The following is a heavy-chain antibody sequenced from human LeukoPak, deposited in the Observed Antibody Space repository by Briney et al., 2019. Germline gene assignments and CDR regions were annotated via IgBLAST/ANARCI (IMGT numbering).Heavy chain of an antibody. J-gene: IGHJ4*02. D-gene: IGHD3-10*01. CDR3: AKEGSLWFGELFGFYFDY. Sequence: GGSLRLSCAASGFTISNYAMSWVRQAPGKGLEWVSGISDSGGNTYYADSVKGRFTISRDNSKNTLYLQMNSLRAEDTAVYYCAKEGSLWFGELFGFYFDYWGQGTLVTVSS. CDR1: GFTISNYA. V-gene: IGHV3-23*01. CDR2: ISDSGGNT.